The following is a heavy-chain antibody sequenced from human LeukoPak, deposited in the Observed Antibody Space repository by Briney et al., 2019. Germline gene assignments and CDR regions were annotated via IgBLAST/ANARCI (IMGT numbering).Heavy chain of an antibody. V-gene: IGHV3-30*03. J-gene: IGHJ4*02. Sequence: PGRSLRLSCAASGFTFSSYGMHWVRQAPGKGLEWVAVISYDGSNKYYADSVKGRFTISRDNSKNTLYLQMNSLRAEDTAVYYCARVVTAVAHNWGQGTLVTVSS. CDR1: GFTFSSYG. CDR3: ARVVTAVAHN. CDR2: ISYDGSNK. D-gene: IGHD6-19*01.